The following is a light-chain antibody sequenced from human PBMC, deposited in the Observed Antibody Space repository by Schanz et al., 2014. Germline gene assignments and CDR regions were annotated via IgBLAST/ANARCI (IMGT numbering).Light chain of an antibody. CDR1: QSVTSTY. CDR3: QQYGTSVT. CDR2: GAS. J-gene: IGKJ4*01. Sequence: ETVLTQSPGTLSLSPGERATLSCRASQSVTSTYLAWYQQKPGQPPRLLIYGASSRATGIPDRFSGSGSGTDFTLTISRLEPEDFAVYYCQQYGTSVTFGGGTKVEIK. V-gene: IGKV3-20*01.